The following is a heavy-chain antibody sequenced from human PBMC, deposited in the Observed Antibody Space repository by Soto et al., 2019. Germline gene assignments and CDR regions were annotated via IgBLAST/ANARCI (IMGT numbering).Heavy chain of an antibody. Sequence: EVQVVESGGGLVQPGGSLRLSCAASGFTFSSYWMSWVRQAPGKGLEWVANIKQDGSEKYYVDSVKGRFTISRDNAKNSLYLQMNSLRAEDTAMYYCARAGDNVVVLAATPWFDPWGQGTLVTVSS. J-gene: IGHJ5*02. D-gene: IGHD2-15*01. CDR3: ARAGDNVVVLAATPWFDP. CDR1: GFTFSSYW. V-gene: IGHV3-7*01. CDR2: IKQDGSEK.